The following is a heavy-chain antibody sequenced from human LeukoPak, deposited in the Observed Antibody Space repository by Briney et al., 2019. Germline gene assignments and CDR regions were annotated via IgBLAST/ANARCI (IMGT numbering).Heavy chain of an antibody. D-gene: IGHD2-21*01. CDR2: ISDSGGST. CDR3: AKHQYCGGDCYPYYYYYMDV. CDR1: GFTFSSYA. J-gene: IGHJ6*03. Sequence: GGSLRLSCAASGFTFSSYAMSWVRQAPGKGLEWVSAISDSGGSTYYADSVKGRFTISRDNSKNTLYLQMNSLRAEDTAVYYCAKHQYCGGDCYPYYYYYMDVWGKGTTVTVSS. V-gene: IGHV3-23*01.